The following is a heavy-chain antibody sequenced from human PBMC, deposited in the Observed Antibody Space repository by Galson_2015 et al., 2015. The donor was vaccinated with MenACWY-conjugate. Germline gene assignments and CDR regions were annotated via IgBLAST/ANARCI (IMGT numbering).Heavy chain of an antibody. Sequence: SLRLSCAASGFTFSSYNMHWVRQAPGKGLQWVSSISSYSTYIYYEDSLKGRFTISRDNANNSLYLELNTLRAEDTAVYFCAREDPNWKFDLWSQGTPVTVSS. D-gene: IGHD1-20*01. V-gene: IGHV3-21*01. CDR2: ISSYSTYI. CDR3: AREDPNWKFDL. CDR1: GFTFSSYN. J-gene: IGHJ5*02.